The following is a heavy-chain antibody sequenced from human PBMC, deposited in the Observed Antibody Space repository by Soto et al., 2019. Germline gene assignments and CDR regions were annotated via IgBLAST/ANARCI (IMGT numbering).Heavy chain of an antibody. V-gene: IGHV3-30*18. CDR3: AKDHTYDSSGYYFYYGPDV. J-gene: IGHJ6*02. D-gene: IGHD3-22*01. Sequence: QEQLVESGGGVIQPGRSLRLSCAASGFTFSTYGMHWVRQAPGKGLEWVGLISYDGRYKYYPDSVKGRFTISRDNSKNTLYLEMNSLRPEDTAVYYCAKDHTYDSSGYYFYYGPDVWGQGTTVTVTS. CDR1: GFTFSTYG. CDR2: ISYDGRYK.